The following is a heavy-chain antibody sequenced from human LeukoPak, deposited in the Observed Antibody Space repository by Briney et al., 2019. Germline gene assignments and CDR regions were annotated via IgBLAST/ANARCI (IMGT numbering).Heavy chain of an antibody. J-gene: IGHJ5*02. D-gene: IGHD2-8*02. Sequence: PGGSLRLSCAASGFTFSSYGMSWVRQAPGKGLEWVSAISGSGGSTYYADSVKGRFTISRDNSKNTLYLQMNSLRAEDTAVYYCAKDRGGVQYNRFDPWGQGTLVTVSS. V-gene: IGHV3-23*01. CDR3: AKDRGGVQYNRFDP. CDR1: GFTFSSYG. CDR2: ISGSGGST.